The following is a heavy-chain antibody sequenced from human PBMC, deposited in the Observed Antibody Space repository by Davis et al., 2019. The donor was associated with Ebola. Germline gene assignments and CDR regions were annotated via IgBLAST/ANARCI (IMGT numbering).Heavy chain of an antibody. J-gene: IGHJ3*02. CDR1: GSSFTSNW. V-gene: IGHV5-51*01. CDR3: ARQRGYGDYVPADAFDI. Sequence: GESLKISCKGSGSSFTSNWIGWVRQTPGKGLEWMGSIYPGDSDTRYSSSFQGQVTISADKSISTAYLQWNSLKASDTAIYYCARQRGYGDYVPADAFDIWGQGTIVTVSS. CDR2: IYPGDSDT. D-gene: IGHD4-17*01.